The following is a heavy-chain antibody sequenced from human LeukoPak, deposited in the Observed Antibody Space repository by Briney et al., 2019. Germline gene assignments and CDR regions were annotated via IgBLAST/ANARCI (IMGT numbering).Heavy chain of an antibody. Sequence: ASAKVSCKASGFTFTSSAMQWVRQARGQRLEWIGWIVVGSGNTNYAQKFQERVTITRDMSTSTAYMELSSLRSEDTAVYYCAAGAGGNRYYYYGMDVWGQGTTVTVSS. CDR1: GFTFTSSA. D-gene: IGHD4-23*01. CDR2: IVVGSGNT. CDR3: AAGAGGNRYYYYGMDV. V-gene: IGHV1-58*02. J-gene: IGHJ6*02.